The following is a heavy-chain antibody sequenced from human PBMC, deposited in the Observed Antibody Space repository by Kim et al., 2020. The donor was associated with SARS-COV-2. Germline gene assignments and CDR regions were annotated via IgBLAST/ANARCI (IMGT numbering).Heavy chain of an antibody. CDR2: IYSGGST. J-gene: IGHJ6*02. CDR1: GFTVSSNY. V-gene: IGHV3-66*01. Sequence: GGSLRLSCAASGFTVSSNYMSWVRQAPGKGPEWVSVIYSGGSTYYADSVKGRFTISRDNSKNTLYLQMNSLRAEDTAVYYCARDFSPPHYYYYGMDVWGQGTTVTVSS. CDR3: ARDFSPPHYYYYGMDV.